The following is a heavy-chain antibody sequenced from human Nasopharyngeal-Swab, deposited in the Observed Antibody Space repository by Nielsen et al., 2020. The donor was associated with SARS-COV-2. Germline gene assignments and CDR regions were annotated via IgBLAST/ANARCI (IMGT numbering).Heavy chain of an antibody. CDR1: GGTFSSYA. CDR3: SRSITMVRGSPPDYYGMDV. D-gene: IGHD3-10*01. Sequence: SVKVSCKASGGTFSSYAISWVRQAPVQGLEWMGRIIPILGIANYAQKFQGRVTITADKSTSTAYMELSSLRSEDTAVYYCSRSITMVRGSPPDYYGMDVWGQGTTVTVSS. J-gene: IGHJ6*02. CDR2: IIPILGIA. V-gene: IGHV1-69*04.